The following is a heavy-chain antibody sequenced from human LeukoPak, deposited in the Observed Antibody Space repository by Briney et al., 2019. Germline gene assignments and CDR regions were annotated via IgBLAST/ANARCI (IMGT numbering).Heavy chain of an antibody. J-gene: IGHJ4*02. CDR2: ISGSGDST. V-gene: IGHV3-23*01. CDR1: GFTFSTYA. CDR3: AKDERDMIVVVTPFDY. D-gene: IGHD3-22*01. Sequence: GGSLRLSCAASGFTFSTYAVNWVRQAPGKGLEWVSTISGSGDSTYYADSVKGRFTISRDNSKNTLYLQMNSLRAEDTAVYYCAKDERDMIVVVTPFDYWGQGTLVTVSS.